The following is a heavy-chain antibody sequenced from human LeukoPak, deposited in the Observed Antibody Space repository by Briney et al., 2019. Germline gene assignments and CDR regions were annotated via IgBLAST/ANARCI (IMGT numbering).Heavy chain of an antibody. CDR3: ASVVGIAARQDWLDT. D-gene: IGHD6-6*01. CDR1: GFTISSCY. CDR2: SSSSCSTR. J-gene: IGHJ5*02. V-gene: IGHV3-11*01. Sequence: GGSLRLSCAASGFTISSCYMNWIRHAPPTGLERVSFSSSSCSTRYYANSVQSRFTTSTVNAKNPRYLQMSSLRAEDTAVCFCASVVGIAARQDWLDTWGQRTLGTVS.